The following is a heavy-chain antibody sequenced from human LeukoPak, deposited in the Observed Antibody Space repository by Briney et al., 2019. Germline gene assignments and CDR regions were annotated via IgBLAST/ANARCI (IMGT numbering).Heavy chain of an antibody. J-gene: IGHJ5*01. V-gene: IGHV4-4*08. CDR3: ATSLAVAGTRGWFDY. CDR1: GDSMSRFS. Sequence: SETLSLTCTFSGDSMSRFSWHWIRQPPGKGLEWIGHIYTSGTTNSNRSLKSRVTMSIDTSKNHVSLKLNSVTAADTAVYYCATSLAVAGTRGWFDYWGQGTLIAVSS. CDR2: IYTSGTT. D-gene: IGHD6-19*01.